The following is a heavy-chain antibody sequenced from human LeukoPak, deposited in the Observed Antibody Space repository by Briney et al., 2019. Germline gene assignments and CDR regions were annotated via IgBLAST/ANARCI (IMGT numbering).Heavy chain of an antibody. D-gene: IGHD5-24*01. CDR2: IKQDGSEK. Sequence: GGSLRLSCAASGFTFSNYWMTWVRQAPGKGLEWVANIKQDGSEKYYVDSVKGRFTISRDNAKNSLYLQMNSLRAEDTAVYYCARDLLPMATGPDAFDIWGQGTMVTVSS. J-gene: IGHJ3*02. CDR1: GFTFSNYW. CDR3: ARDLLPMATGPDAFDI. V-gene: IGHV3-7*01.